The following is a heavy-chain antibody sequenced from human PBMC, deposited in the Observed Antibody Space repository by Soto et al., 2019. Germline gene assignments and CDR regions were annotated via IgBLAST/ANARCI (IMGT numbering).Heavy chain of an antibody. V-gene: IGHV4-59*01. CDR1: EGSIRGYY. CDR3: ARGASNWQYFDY. D-gene: IGHD4-4*01. J-gene: IGHJ4*02. CDR2: FHYTGIS. Sequence: SETQSLTCTVSEGSIRGYYWSWIRQPPGKGLEWIGYFHYTGISNYNSSLKSRVTMSLDTSKNQFSLKLSPVSAADTAIYYCARGASNWQYFDYWGQGALVTVSS.